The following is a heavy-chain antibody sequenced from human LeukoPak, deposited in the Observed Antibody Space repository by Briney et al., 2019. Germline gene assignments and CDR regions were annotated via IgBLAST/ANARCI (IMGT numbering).Heavy chain of an antibody. Sequence: PSETLSLTCTVSGGSISSYYWSWIRQPPGKGLEWIGYIYYSGSTNYNPSLKSRVTISVDTSKNQFSLKLSSVTAADTAVYYCARAHGDPGWYWYFDLWGRDTLVTVSS. J-gene: IGHJ2*01. CDR2: IYYSGST. V-gene: IGHV4-59*01. D-gene: IGHD4-17*01. CDR3: ARAHGDPGWYWYFDL. CDR1: GGSISSYY.